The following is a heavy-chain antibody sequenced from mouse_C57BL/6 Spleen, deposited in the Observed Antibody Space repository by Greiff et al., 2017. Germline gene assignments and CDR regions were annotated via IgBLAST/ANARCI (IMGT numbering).Heavy chain of an antibody. CDR2: IDPSDSYT. CDR1: GYTFTSYW. D-gene: IGHD1-1*01. V-gene: IGHV1-69*01. J-gene: IGHJ4*01. CDR3: ARAKGSSYDYYAMGY. Sequence: QVQLQQPGAELVMPGASVKLSCKASGYTFTSYWMHWVKQRPGQGLEWIGEIDPSDSYTNYNQKFKGKSTLTVDKSSSTAYMQLSSLTSADSAVYYCARAKGSSYDYYAMGYWGQGTSVTVSS.